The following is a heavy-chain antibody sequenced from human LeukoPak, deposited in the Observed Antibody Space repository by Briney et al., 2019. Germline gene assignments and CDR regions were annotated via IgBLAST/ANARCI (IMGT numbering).Heavy chain of an antibody. CDR3: ARTRNFITIFGVVIIEGFDY. Sequence: SETLSLTCAVYGGSFSGYYWSWIRQPPGKGLEWIGEINHSGSTNYNPSLKSRVTISVDTSKNQFSLKLSSVTAADTAVYYCARTRNFITIFGVVIIEGFDYWGQGTLVTVSS. V-gene: IGHV4-34*01. J-gene: IGHJ4*02. CDR1: GGSFSGYY. D-gene: IGHD3-3*01. CDR2: INHSGST.